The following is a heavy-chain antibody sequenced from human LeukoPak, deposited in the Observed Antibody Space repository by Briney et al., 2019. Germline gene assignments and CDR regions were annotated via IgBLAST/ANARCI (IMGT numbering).Heavy chain of an antibody. J-gene: IGHJ3*02. CDR1: GGSFIGYY. CDR3: ARATEDYGDYVHTFDI. D-gene: IGHD4-17*01. Sequence: PSETLSLTCGVSGGSFIGYYWSWIRQSPGKGLEWIGEINHSGSTNYNPSLKSRVTISVDTSKNQFSLKLSSVTAADTAVYYCARATEDYGDYVHTFDIWGQGTMVTVSS. V-gene: IGHV4-34*01. CDR2: INHSGST.